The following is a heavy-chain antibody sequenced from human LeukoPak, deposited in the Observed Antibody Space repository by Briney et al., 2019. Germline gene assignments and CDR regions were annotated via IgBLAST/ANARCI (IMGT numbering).Heavy chain of an antibody. V-gene: IGHV4-38-2*02. CDR2: IYHSGST. CDR1: GYSISSGYY. D-gene: IGHD2-15*01. Sequence: SETLSLTCTVSGYSISSGYYWGWIRQPPGKGLEWIGSIYHSGSTYYNPSLKSRVTISLDKSKNQFSLKLNSVTAADTALYYCARGGIAVVVITATRTFNIWGQGTMVTVSS. CDR3: ARGGIAVVVITATRTFNI. J-gene: IGHJ3*02.